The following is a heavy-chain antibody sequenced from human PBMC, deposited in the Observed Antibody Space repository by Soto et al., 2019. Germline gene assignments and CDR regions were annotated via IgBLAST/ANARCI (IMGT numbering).Heavy chain of an antibody. CDR1: GFTLTTYT. Sequence: EVKLVESGGGLVAPGGSLRLSCVASGFTLTTYTMNWVRQAPGTGLEWVASINGRSNYKYYSDSVKGRFTISRDNAQNSVFLQMGRLGPEDTAIYYCVREDGVVGVSSAFDSWGQGTLVTVSS. CDR2: INGRSNYK. CDR3: VREDGVVGVSSAFDS. J-gene: IGHJ4*02. D-gene: IGHD2-15*01. V-gene: IGHV3-21*02.